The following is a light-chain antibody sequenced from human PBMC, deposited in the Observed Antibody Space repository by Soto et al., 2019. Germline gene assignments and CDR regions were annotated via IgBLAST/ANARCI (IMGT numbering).Light chain of an antibody. J-gene: IGKJ2*01. Sequence: EIVLTQSPGTLSLSPGESATLSCRASQSVSSSYLAWYQQKPGQAPRLLIYGASSRATGIPDRFSGSGSGTDFTLTISRLEPEDFAVYYCQQYGSSFYTFGPGTKLELK. CDR1: QSVSSSY. V-gene: IGKV3-20*01. CDR3: QQYGSSFYT. CDR2: GAS.